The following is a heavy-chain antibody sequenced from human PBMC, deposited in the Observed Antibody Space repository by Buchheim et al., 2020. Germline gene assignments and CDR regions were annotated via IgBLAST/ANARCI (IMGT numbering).Heavy chain of an antibody. CDR1: GYTFTGYY. J-gene: IGHJ4*02. CDR2: INPNSGDT. V-gene: IGHV1-2*02. D-gene: IGHD2-21*01. CDR3: AKEGTRRGVDFDY. Sequence: QVQMVQSGAEVKRPGASLKVSCEASGYTFTGYYLHWVRLAPGQGLEWMGWINPNSGDTNYAQRFQGRVTMTRDTSIRTAYMELTSLRSDDTAVYYCAKEGTRRGVDFDYWGQGTL.